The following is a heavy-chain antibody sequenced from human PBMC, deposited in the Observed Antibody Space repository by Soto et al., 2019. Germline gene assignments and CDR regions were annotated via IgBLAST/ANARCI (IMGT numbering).Heavy chain of an antibody. CDR2: IVPIFGA. CDR1: GGTFSNNG. Sequence: QVQLVQSGAEVKKPGSSVKVSCKSSGGTFSNNGLSWVRQAPGKGLECMGVIVPIFGAEHPQKFQGRVTITADESTKTVFMELRGLRSEDKAVYYCARGGSDYEGSGYYQGHVWGQGTTVTVSS. V-gene: IGHV1-69*12. D-gene: IGHD3-22*01. J-gene: IGHJ6*02. CDR3: ARGGSDYEGSGYYQGHV.